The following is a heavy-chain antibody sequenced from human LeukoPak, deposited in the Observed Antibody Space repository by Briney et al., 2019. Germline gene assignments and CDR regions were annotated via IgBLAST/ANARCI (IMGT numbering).Heavy chain of an antibody. CDR3: ANLYYDSSGDDY. CDR2: IPYDGSNK. D-gene: IGHD3-22*01. J-gene: IGHJ4*02. Sequence: GGSLRLSCAASGFTFSSYGMHWVRQAPGKGLEWVAVIPYDGSNKYYADSVKGRFTISRDNSKNTLYLQMNSLRAEDTAVYYCANLYYDSSGDDYWGQGALVTVSS. V-gene: IGHV3-30*18. CDR1: GFTFSSYG.